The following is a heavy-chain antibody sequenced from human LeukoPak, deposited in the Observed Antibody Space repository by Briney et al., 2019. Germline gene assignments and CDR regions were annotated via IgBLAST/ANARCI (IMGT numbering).Heavy chain of an antibody. CDR3: ARGRGFGDLVFNY. J-gene: IGHJ4*02. CDR1: GGSISSYY. V-gene: IGHV4-59*01. CDR2: FSYTGST. D-gene: IGHD3-10*01. Sequence: SETLSLTCTVSGGSISSYYWNWIRQPPGKGLEWIAYFSYTGSTNYNPSLKSRVTISVDTSKNQFSLKLSSVTAADTAVYYCARGRGFGDLVFNYWGQGTLVTVSS.